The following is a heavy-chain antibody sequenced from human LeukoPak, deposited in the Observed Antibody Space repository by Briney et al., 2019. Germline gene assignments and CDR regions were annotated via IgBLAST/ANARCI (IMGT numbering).Heavy chain of an antibody. CDR1: GYTLTELS. CDR3: ATDSRTDIQLWFPY. CDR2: FDPEDGET. D-gene: IGHD5-18*01. J-gene: IGHJ4*02. Sequence: ASVKVSCKVSGYTLTELSMHWVRQAPGKGLEWMGGFDPEDGETIYAQKFQGRVTMTEDTSTDTAYMELSSLRSEDTAVYYCATDSRTDIQLWFPYWGQGTLVTVSS. V-gene: IGHV1-24*01.